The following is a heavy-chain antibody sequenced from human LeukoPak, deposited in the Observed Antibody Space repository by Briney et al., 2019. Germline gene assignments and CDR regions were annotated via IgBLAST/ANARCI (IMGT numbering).Heavy chain of an antibody. D-gene: IGHD6-13*01. V-gene: IGHV4-59*01. Sequence: SETLSLTCTVSGGSIRSYYWSWIRQPPGKGLEWIGYIYDSGSTSYNPSLKSRVTISVDTSKNQSSLKLSSVTAADTAVYYCAGRYSSTWGYWGQGTLVTVSS. CDR3: AGRYSSTWGY. J-gene: IGHJ4*02. CDR2: IYDSGST. CDR1: GGSIRSYY.